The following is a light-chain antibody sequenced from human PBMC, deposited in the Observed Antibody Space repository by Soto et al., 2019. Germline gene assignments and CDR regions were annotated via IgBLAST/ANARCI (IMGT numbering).Light chain of an antibody. CDR3: SSYADGVHLV. J-gene: IGLJ2*01. V-gene: IGLV2-8*01. CDR2: EVL. Sequence: QSALTQPPSASGSPGQSVTISCTGSSSDIGRYNYVAWYQQHPGKAPKLLIFEVLRRPSGVPDRFSGSKSGNTASLTVSGLQAEDEADYFCSSYADGVHLVFGGGTKLTVL. CDR1: SSDIGRYNY.